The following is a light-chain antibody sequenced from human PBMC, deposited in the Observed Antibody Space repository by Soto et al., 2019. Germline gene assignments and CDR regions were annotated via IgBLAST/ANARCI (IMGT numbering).Light chain of an antibody. CDR1: QAVGSN. J-gene: IGKJ4*01. CDR3: QHFNKWPHMPA. Sequence: IVLTQSPATLSESPGERATLYCWASQAVGSNLAWYQQRPGQAPRLLIYDASTRATGIPHRFSGGGSGTDFTLTISSLQSDDFAVYYCQHFNKWPHMPAFGGGTKLAIK. CDR2: DAS. V-gene: IGKV3-15*01.